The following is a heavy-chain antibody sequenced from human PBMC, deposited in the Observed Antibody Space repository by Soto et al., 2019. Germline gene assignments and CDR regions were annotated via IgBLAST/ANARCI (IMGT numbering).Heavy chain of an antibody. J-gene: IGHJ4*02. CDR1: GASVTNSTYY. D-gene: IGHD4-4*01. CDR2: VYYRGRS. V-gene: IGHV4-39*01. CDR3: VSQRTTVITKAYFYY. Sequence: SETLSLTCTVSGASVTNSTYYWGWIRLSPGKGLEWIGSVYYRGRSYSKSSVRSRVTISVDTSKNQFSLNLNSVTASETAVYFCVSQRTTVITKAYFYYWGPGALVTVSS.